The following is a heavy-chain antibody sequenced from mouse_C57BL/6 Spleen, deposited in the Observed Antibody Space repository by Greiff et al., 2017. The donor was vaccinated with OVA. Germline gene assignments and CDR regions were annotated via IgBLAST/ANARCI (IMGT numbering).Heavy chain of an antibody. CDR1: GFTFSSYA. Sequence: EVQLVESGEGLVKPGGSLKLSCAASGFTFSSYAMSWVRQTPEKRLEWVAYISSGGDYIYYADTVKGRFTISRDNARNTLYLQMSSLKSEDTAMYYCTREDYGSTAYWYFDGWGTGTTVTVSS. J-gene: IGHJ1*03. CDR3: TREDYGSTAYWYFDG. V-gene: IGHV5-9-1*02. D-gene: IGHD1-1*01. CDR2: ISSGGDYI.